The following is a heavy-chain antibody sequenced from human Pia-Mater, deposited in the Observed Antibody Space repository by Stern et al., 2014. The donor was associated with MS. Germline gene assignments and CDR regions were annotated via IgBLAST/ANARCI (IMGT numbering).Heavy chain of an antibody. Sequence: QLVESGGGLVQPGRSLRLSCAASGFTFDDYAMHWVRQAPGKGLEWVSGLSWNSGSIGYADSVKGRFTISRDNAKNSLYLQMNSLRAEDTALYYCAKDRNRGYSYGYSYGMDVWGQGTTVTVSS. CDR3: AKDRNRGYSYGYSYGMDV. CDR1: GFTFDDYA. D-gene: IGHD5-18*01. CDR2: LSWNSGSI. V-gene: IGHV3-9*01. J-gene: IGHJ6*02.